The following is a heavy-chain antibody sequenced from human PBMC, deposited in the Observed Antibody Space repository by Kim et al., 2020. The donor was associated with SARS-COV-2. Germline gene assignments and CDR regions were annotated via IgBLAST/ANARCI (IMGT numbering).Heavy chain of an antibody. CDR1: GGSIRSYY. CDR2: IYYSGST. Sequence: SETLSLTCTVSGGSIRSYYWSWIRQPPGKGLEWIGYIYYSGSTNYNPSLKSRVTISVDTSKNQFSLKLSSVTAADTAVYYCARDYGGNSVLDYWGQGTL. CDR3: ARDYGGNSVLDY. D-gene: IGHD3-10*02. V-gene: IGHV4-59*13. J-gene: IGHJ4*02.